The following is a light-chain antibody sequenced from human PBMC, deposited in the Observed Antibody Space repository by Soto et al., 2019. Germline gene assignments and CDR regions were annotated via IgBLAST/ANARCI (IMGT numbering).Light chain of an antibody. V-gene: IGLV2-23*01. CDR1: SSDFGSHNL. CDR3: QTWGTGIEV. CDR2: EGS. Sequence: QSALTQPASVSGSPGQSITISCTGTSSDFGSHNLVSWYQQHPGKAPKLMIYEGSKRPSGVSNRFSGSKSGNTASLTISGLQAEDEADYYCQTWGTGIEVFGGGTKLTVL. J-gene: IGLJ2*01.